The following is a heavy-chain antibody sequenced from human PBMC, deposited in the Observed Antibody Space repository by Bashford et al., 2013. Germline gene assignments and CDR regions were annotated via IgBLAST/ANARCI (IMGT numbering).Heavy chain of an antibody. CDR1: GFNLRSYD. CDR3: ARARPTGLWRGYFDL. V-gene: IGHV3-13*01. J-gene: IGHJ2*01. D-gene: IGHD1-1*01. CDR2: IIRSGDT. Sequence: GGSLRLSCEASGFNLRSYDLHWVRQVAGKGLEWVSVIIRSGDTKYPDSVKGRFTFSRDDARSTFYLQMNNLKVGDTAVYYCARARPTGLWRGYFDLWGRGTRVTVSS.